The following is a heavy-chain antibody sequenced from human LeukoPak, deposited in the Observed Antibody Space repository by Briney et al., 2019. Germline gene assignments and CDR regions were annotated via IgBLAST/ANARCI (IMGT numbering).Heavy chain of an antibody. V-gene: IGHV3-53*01. J-gene: IGHJ3*02. CDR1: GFTFSSYA. Sequence: PGGSLRLSCAASGFTFSSYAMSWVRQAPGKGLEWVSVIYSGGSTYYADSVKGRFTISRDNSKNTLYLQMNSLRAEDTAVYYCARGIVVVTAQGDAFDIWGQGTMVTVSS. D-gene: IGHD2-21*02. CDR2: IYSGGST. CDR3: ARGIVVVTAQGDAFDI.